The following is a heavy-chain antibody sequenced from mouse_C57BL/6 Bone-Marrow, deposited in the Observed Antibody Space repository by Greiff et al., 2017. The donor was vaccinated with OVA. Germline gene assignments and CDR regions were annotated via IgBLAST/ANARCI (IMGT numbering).Heavy chain of an antibody. Sequence: VQRVESGAELARPGASVKLSCKASGYTFTSYGISWVKQRTGQGLEWIGEIYPRSGNTYYNEKFKGKATLTADKSSSTAYMELRSLTSEDSAVYFCARGEPYYGSPYYYAMDYWGQGTSVTVSS. J-gene: IGHJ4*01. CDR1: GYTFTSYG. CDR3: ARGEPYYGSPYYYAMDY. V-gene: IGHV1-81*01. D-gene: IGHD1-1*01. CDR2: IYPRSGNT.